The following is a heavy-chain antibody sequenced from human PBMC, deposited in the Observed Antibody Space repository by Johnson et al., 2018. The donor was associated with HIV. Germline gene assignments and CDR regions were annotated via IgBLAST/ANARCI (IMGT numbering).Heavy chain of an antibody. CDR2: IWYDGSNK. D-gene: IGHD3-22*01. V-gene: IGHV3-33*08. CDR1: GFTFSSYG. J-gene: IGHJ3*02. Sequence: VQLVESGGGVVQPVRSLRLSCAASGFTFSSYGMHWVRQAPGKGLEWVAVIWYDGSNKYYADSVKGRFTISRDNSKNTLYLQMNSLRAEDTAVYYCARDRSMIVVVEAFDIWGQGTMVTVSS. CDR3: ARDRSMIVVVEAFDI.